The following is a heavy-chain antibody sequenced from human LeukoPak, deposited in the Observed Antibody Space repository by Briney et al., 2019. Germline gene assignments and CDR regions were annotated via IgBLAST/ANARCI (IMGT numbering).Heavy chain of an antibody. CDR1: GFTFSTDA. V-gene: IGHV3-23*01. CDR2: ISPIGSRT. J-gene: IGHJ5*01. CDR3: AKASTLLKPIDS. Sequence: GGSLRHSCAASGFTFSTDAMNWVRQAPGKGLEWVSAISPIGSRTYYADSVKGRFTISRDNSKNTLYLQMNSLRAGDTAIYYCAKASTLLKPIDSWGQGTLVTVSS. D-gene: IGHD1-14*01.